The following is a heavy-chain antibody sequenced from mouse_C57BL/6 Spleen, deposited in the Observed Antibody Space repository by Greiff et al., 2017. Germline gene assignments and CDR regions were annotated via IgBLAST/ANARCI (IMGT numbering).Heavy chain of an antibody. V-gene: IGHV1-18*01. CDR3: ASGAYGGSDAFAY. J-gene: IGHJ3*01. Sequence: VQLKQSGPELVKPGASVKIPCKASGYTFTDYYMDWVKQSPGKSLEWIGDINPNNGGTIYNQKFKGKATLTVDKSSSTAYMELRSLTSEDTAVYYCASGAYGGSDAFAYWGQGTLVTVSA. CDR1: GYTFTDYY. CDR2: INPNNGGT. D-gene: IGHD1-1*01.